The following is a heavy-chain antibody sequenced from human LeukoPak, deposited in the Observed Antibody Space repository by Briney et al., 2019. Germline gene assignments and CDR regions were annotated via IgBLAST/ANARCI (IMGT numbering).Heavy chain of an antibody. V-gene: IGHV4-34*01. Sequence: SETLSLTCAVYGGSLSGYYWSWIRQPPGKGLEWIGEINHSGSTNYNPSLKSRVTISVDTSKNQFSLKLSSVTAADTAVYYCARGRGDYVWGSYRPIHYWGQGTLVTVSS. CDR3: ARGRGDYVWGSYRPIHY. D-gene: IGHD3-16*02. J-gene: IGHJ4*02. CDR1: GGSLSGYY. CDR2: INHSGST.